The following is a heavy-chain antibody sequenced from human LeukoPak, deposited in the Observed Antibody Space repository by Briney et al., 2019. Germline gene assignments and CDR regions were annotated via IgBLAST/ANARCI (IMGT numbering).Heavy chain of an antibody. CDR2: INHRGST. Sequence: PSETLSLTCAVYGGSFSNLYWSWIRQPPGKGLEWIGEINHRGSTTYNPSLKSRVSMSIDTSKNQFSLKLSSVTAADTAVYYCARSDPPWGDYVGISGQAFDIWGQGTMVTVSS. D-gene: IGHD4-23*01. J-gene: IGHJ3*02. CDR1: GGSFSNLY. V-gene: IGHV4-34*01. CDR3: ARSDPPWGDYVGISGQAFDI.